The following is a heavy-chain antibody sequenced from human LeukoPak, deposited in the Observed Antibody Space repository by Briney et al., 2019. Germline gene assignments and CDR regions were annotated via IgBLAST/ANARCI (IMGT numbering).Heavy chain of an antibody. Sequence: SETLSLTCTVSGGSISSYYWSWIRQPPGKGLEWFGYIYYSGSTNYNPSLKSRVTISVDTSKNQFSLKLSSVTAADTAVYYCARGMGIAVAGPYFDYWGQGTLVTVSS. V-gene: IGHV4-59*01. CDR1: GGSISSYY. CDR2: IYYSGST. D-gene: IGHD6-19*01. J-gene: IGHJ4*02. CDR3: ARGMGIAVAGPYFDY.